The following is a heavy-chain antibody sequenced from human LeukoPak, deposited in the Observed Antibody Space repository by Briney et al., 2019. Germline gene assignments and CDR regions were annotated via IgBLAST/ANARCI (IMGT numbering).Heavy chain of an antibody. CDR3: AKDRYCSSTRCYGDFDY. J-gene: IGHJ4*02. CDR1: GFTFSSYA. V-gene: IGHV3-23*01. CDR2: ISGSGDST. D-gene: IGHD2-2*01. Sequence: GGSLRLSCAASGFTFSSYAMSWVRQAPGEGLEWVSVISGSGDSTLYADSVKGRLTVSRDNSKNTLYLQMNSLRAEDTAVYYCAKDRYCSSTRCYGDFDYWGQGTLVTVSS.